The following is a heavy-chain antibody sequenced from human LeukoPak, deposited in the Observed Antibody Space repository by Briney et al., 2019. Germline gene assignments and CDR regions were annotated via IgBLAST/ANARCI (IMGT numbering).Heavy chain of an antibody. J-gene: IGHJ5*02. CDR1: GGSISSSTYY. D-gene: IGHD6-13*01. V-gene: IGHV4-39*07. CDR2: ICYSGST. Sequence: SETLSLTCTVSGGSISSSTYYWGWIRQPPGKGLERIGTICYSGSTYYNPSLKSRVTISVDTSKNQFSLRLSSVTAADTAGYYCARDNGIAAAGTTWGQGTLVTVSS. CDR3: ARDNGIAAAGTT.